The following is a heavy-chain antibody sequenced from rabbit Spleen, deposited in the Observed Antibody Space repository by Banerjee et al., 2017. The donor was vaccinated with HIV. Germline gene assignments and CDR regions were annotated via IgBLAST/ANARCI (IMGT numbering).Heavy chain of an antibody. CDR3: EREAATSFASFGMDP. D-gene: IGHD1-1*01. Sequence: QSLEESGGDLVKPGASLTLTCTASGVSFNFNNYMCWVRQAPGKGLEWIGCVDVGSSGFTYFASWAKGRFTISKSSSTPVTPKTTSLTAAAPAPYFCEREAATSFASFGMDPWGQGTLVTVS. CDR1: GVSFNFNNY. J-gene: IGHJ6*02. V-gene: IGHV1S40*01. CDR2: VDVGSSGFT.